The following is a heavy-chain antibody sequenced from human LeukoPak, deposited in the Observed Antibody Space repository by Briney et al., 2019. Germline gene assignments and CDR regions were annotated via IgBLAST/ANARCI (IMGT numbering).Heavy chain of an antibody. J-gene: IGHJ4*02. CDR3: ARRAGSGPTFAY. CDR1: GYSITSGYY. V-gene: IGHV4-38-2*02. D-gene: IGHD3-10*01. CDR2: IYHTGST. Sequence: SETLSLTCTVSGYSITSGYYWGWIRQPPGKGLEWIGSIYHTGSTYYNPSLKSRVTISVDTSKNQFSLNLSSVTAADTAMYYCARRAGSGPTFAYWGQGTLVTVSS.